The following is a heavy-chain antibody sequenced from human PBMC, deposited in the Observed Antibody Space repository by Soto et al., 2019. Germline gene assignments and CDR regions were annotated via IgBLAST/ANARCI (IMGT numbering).Heavy chain of an antibody. D-gene: IGHD6-6*01. CDR2: IWYDGSNK. CDR3: ASTRGAARPLEDYYYYMDV. Sequence: QVQLVESGGGVVQPGRSLRLSCAASGFTFSSYGMHWVRQAPGKGLEWVAVIWYDGSNKYYADSVKGRFTISKDNSKHPLYLQMNSLRAEATAVYYCASTRGAARPLEDYYYYMDVWGNGPPVTVSS. CDR1: GFTFSSYG. V-gene: IGHV3-33*01. J-gene: IGHJ6*03.